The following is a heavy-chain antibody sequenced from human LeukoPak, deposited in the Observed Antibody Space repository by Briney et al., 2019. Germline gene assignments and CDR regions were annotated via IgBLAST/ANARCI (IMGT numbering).Heavy chain of an antibody. CDR2: SNPNSGGA. CDR3: ARDRSITMIVVVTDGMDV. V-gene: IGHV1-2*02. Sequence: ASVKVSCKASGYTCTGYYMHWVRQAPGQGLEWMGWSNPNSGGANYAQKFQGRVTMTRDTSISTAYMELSRLRSDDTAVYYCARDRSITMIVVVTDGMDVWGQGTTVTVSS. J-gene: IGHJ6*02. CDR1: GYTCTGYY. D-gene: IGHD3-22*01.